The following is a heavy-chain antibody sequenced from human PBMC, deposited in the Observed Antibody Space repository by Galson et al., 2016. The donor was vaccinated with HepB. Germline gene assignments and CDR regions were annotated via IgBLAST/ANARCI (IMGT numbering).Heavy chain of an antibody. D-gene: IGHD1-26*01. V-gene: IGHV3-7*01. CDR2: VNRDGSGT. CDR1: GFTFTDYW. J-gene: IGHJ3*02. Sequence: SLRLSCAAPGFTFTDYWMVWVRQAPGKGLEYVANVNRDGSGTHYMDSAKGRFTISRDNARNSVGLQINSLRPEDTGLYYCLSGFTSGIWGQGTMVTVSS. CDR3: LSGFTSGI.